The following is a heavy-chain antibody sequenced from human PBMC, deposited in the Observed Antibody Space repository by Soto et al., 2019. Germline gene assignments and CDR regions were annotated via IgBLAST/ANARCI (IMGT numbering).Heavy chain of an antibody. D-gene: IGHD5-12*01. J-gene: IGHJ4*02. CDR1: VCSFTGHY. CDR3: GRGRSGQIVVFY. CDR2: IGPESGAT. V-gene: IGHV1-2*02. Sequence: RASVKVSCKASVCSFTGHYIHWVRQAPEQGPEWMGEIGPESGATRYAQKFQGRVTMTRDMSITTVYMELNNLSPDDTAVYYCGRGRSGQIVVFYWGQGTPVTVSS.